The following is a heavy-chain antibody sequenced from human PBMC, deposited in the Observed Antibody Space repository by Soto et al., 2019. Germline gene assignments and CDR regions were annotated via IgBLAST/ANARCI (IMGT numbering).Heavy chain of an antibody. Sequence: VRQAPGQGLEWMGWISAYNGNTNYAQKLQGRVTMTTDTSTSTAYMELRSLRSDDTAVYYCAREVPYYYGSGSYRDYFDYWGQGTLVTVSS. D-gene: IGHD3-10*01. CDR2: ISAYNGNT. J-gene: IGHJ4*02. V-gene: IGHV1-18*01. CDR3: AREVPYYYGSGSYRDYFDY.